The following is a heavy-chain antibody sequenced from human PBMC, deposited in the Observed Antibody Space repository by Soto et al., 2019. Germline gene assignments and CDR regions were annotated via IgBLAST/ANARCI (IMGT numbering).Heavy chain of an antibody. CDR3: ARAGAGWYSSSWHPHYYMDV. J-gene: IGHJ6*03. Sequence: GGSLRLSCAASGFTFSSYSMNWVRQAPGKGLEWVSSISSSSSYIYYADSVKGRFTISRDNAKNSLYLQMNSLRAEDTAVYYCARAGAGWYSSSWHPHYYMDVWGKGTTVTVSS. CDR1: GFTFSSYS. V-gene: IGHV3-21*01. D-gene: IGHD6-13*01. CDR2: ISSSSSYI.